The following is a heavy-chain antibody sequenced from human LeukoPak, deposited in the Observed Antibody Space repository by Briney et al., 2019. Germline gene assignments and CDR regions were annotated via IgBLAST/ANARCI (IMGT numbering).Heavy chain of an antibody. CDR3: AYSSGWYYFDY. J-gene: IGHJ4*02. CDR2: ISGSGSST. Sequence: GGSLRLSCAASGFTFSSYWMSWVRQAPGKGLEWVSTISGSGSSTYYADSVKARFTISRDNSKSTLYLQINSLRAGDTAVYYCAYSSGWYYFDYWGQGTLVTVS. D-gene: IGHD6-19*01. CDR1: GFTFSSYW. V-gene: IGHV3-23*01.